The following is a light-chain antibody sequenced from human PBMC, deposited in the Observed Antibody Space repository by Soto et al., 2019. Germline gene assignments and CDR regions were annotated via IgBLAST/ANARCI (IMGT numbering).Light chain of an antibody. J-gene: IGKJ4*01. Sequence: DIHLTQSPSFLSSSLGDRVTITCRASQGISSYLAWYQQKPGKAPKLLIFEASTLQSGVPSRFSGSGSGTDFIFTISSLQPEDIATYYCQQYDDFPLTFGGGTKVDIK. CDR2: EAS. CDR1: QGISSY. V-gene: IGKV1-9*01. CDR3: QQYDDFPLT.